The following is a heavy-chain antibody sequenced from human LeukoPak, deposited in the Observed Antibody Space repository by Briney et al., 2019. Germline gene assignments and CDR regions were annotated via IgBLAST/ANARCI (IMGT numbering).Heavy chain of an antibody. V-gene: IGHV3-74*01. J-gene: IGHJ3*02. CDR2: ISNDGTST. CDR3: GRALTGTRNGLDI. D-gene: IGHD3-9*01. CDR1: GFTFSSYW. Sequence: GGSLRLSCAASGFTFSSYWMHWVRQDPGKGLVWVARISNDGTSTNSADSVKGRFTVSRDNAKNTLYLQMNSLRAEDTAVYYCGRALTGTRNGLDIWGQGTMVTVSS.